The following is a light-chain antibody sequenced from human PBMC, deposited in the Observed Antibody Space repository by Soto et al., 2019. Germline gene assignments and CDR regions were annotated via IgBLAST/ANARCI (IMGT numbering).Light chain of an antibody. V-gene: IGKV3D-15*01. CDR2: DVS. J-gene: IGKJ4*01. CDR3: QKYHDWPLT. Sequence: EIVMTQSPATLSVSPGERATLSCRASQSVSSNFAWYQQRPAQAPRLLIYDVSTRATGVTTRFRGSGSGTEFPLTISSLQSEDLAVYYCQKYHDWPLTFGGGTRVEIK. CDR1: QSVSSN.